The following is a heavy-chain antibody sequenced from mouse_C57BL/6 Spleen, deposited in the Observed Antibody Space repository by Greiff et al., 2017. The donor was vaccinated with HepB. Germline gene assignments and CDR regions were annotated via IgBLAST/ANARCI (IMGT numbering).Heavy chain of an antibody. Sequence: DVKLVESGGGLVKPGGSLKLSCAASGFTFSDYGMHWVRQAPEKGLEWVAYISSGSSTIYYADTVKGRFTISRDNAKNTLFLQMTSLRSEDTAMYYCARGGYGSSYPFAYWGQGTLVTVSA. CDR1: GFTFSDYG. D-gene: IGHD1-1*01. CDR3: ARGGYGSSYPFAY. V-gene: IGHV5-17*01. CDR2: ISSGSSTI. J-gene: IGHJ3*01.